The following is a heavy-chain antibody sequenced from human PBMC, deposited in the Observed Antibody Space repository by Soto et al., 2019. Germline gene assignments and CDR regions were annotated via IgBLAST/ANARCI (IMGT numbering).Heavy chain of an antibody. CDR2: IIPIFGTA. CDR3: AVIYCSSTSCPYP. Sequence: VASVKVSCKASGGTFSSYAISWVRQAPGQGLEWMGGIIPIFGTANYAQKFQGRVTITADESTSTAYMELSSLRSEDTAVYYCAVIYCSSTSCPYPWGQGTLVTVSS. J-gene: IGHJ5*02. D-gene: IGHD2-2*01. CDR1: GGTFSSYA. V-gene: IGHV1-69*13.